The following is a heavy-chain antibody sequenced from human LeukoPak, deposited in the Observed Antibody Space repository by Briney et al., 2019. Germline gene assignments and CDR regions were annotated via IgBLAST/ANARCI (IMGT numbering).Heavy chain of an antibody. J-gene: IGHJ4*02. V-gene: IGHV1-2*02. D-gene: IGHD3-22*01. CDR1: GYTFTGYY. CDR2: INPNSGGT. CDR3: ARGLDYYDSSGYYYSFFDY. Sequence: ASVKVSFKASGYTFTGYYMHWVRQAPGQGLEWMGWINPNSGGTNYAQKFQGRVTMTRDTSISTAYMELSRLRSDDTAVYYCARGLDYYDSSGYYYSFFDYWGQGTLVTVSS.